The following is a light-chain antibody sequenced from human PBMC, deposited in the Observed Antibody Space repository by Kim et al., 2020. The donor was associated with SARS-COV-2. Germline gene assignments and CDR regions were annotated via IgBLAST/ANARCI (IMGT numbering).Light chain of an antibody. V-gene: IGKV1-39*01. CDR1: QSVSSN. CDR2: GAS. Sequence: DIQMTQSPSSLSASVGDRVTITCRTSQSVSSNLSWYQQTEGKVPKLLIYGASNLQSGVPSRFNGSGSGTDFTLTISSLQPEDFATYYCQQNYSPPPTFGQGTRLEIK. CDR3: QQNYSPPPT. J-gene: IGKJ5*01.